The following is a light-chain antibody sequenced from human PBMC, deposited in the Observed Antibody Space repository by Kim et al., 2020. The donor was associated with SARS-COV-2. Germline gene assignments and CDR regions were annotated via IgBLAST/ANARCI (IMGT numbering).Light chain of an antibody. Sequence: DIQMTQSPSTLSASVGDRVTITCRTTQSISSHLNWYQQKPGRAPKLLISAASTLQGGVPSRVSGSGYETDFTLTISSLQPEDFATYFCQQSYITPFTFGPGTKVDIK. V-gene: IGKV1-39*01. J-gene: IGKJ3*01. CDR1: QSISSH. CDR2: AAS. CDR3: QQSYITPFT.